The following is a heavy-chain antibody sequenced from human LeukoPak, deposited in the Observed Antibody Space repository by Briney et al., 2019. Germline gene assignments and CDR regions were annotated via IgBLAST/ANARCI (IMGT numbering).Heavy chain of an antibody. D-gene: IGHD3-3*01. CDR3: ARAYTIFGVVIEYFQH. V-gene: IGHV1-46*01. J-gene: IGHJ1*01. Sequence: GASVKVSCKASGYTFTSYYMHWVRQAPGQGLEWMGIINPSGGSTSYAQKFQGRVTMTRDTSTSTVYMELSSLRSEDTAVYYCARAYTIFGVVIEYFQHWGQGTLVTVSS. CDR1: GYTFTSYY. CDR2: INPSGGST.